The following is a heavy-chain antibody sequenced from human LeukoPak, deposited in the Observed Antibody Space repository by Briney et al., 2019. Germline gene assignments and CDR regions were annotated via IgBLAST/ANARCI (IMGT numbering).Heavy chain of an antibody. Sequence: SETLSPTCTVSGGSISSFYWGWIRQPAGKGLEWIGRIYSSGSTKYNPSLKSRVTMSVDTSKNQFSLKLSSVTAADTAVYYCAREPYYYDSSGYPHDYFDYWGQGTLVTVSS. D-gene: IGHD3-22*01. V-gene: IGHV4-4*07. CDR2: IYSSGST. J-gene: IGHJ4*02. CDR1: GGSISSFY. CDR3: AREPYYYDSSGYPHDYFDY.